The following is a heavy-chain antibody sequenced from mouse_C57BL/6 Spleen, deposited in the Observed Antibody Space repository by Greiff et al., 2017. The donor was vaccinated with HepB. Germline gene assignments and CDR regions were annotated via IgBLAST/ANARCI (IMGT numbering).Heavy chain of an antibody. Sequence: EVKVEESGGGLVKPGGSLKLSCAASGFTFSSYTMSWVRQTPEKRLEWVATISGGGGNTYYPDSVKGRFTISRDNAKNTLYLQMSSLRSEDTALYYCARHGNYAMDYWGQGTSVTVSS. J-gene: IGHJ4*01. CDR1: GFTFSSYT. V-gene: IGHV5-9*01. CDR2: ISGGGGNT. CDR3: ARHGNYAMDY. D-gene: IGHD1-1*02.